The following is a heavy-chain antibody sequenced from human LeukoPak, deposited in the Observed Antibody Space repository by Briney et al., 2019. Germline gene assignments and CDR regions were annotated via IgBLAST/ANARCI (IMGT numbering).Heavy chain of an antibody. CDR2: ISSSSSTI. V-gene: IGHV3-48*04. Sequence: GGSPRLSCAASGFTFSSYSMNWVRQAPGKGLEWVSYISSSSSTIYYADSVKGRFTISRDNAKNSLYLQMNSLRAEDTAVYYCARENRNYDILTGYYPADYFDYWGQGTLVTVSS. J-gene: IGHJ4*02. CDR1: GFTFSSYS. D-gene: IGHD3-9*01. CDR3: ARENRNYDILTGYYPADYFDY.